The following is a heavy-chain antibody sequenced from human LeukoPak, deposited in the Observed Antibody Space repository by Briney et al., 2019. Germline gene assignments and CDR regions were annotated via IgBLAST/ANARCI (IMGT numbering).Heavy chain of an antibody. D-gene: IGHD3-10*01. V-gene: IGHV3-48*01. Sequence: GGSLRLSCAASGFTFSIYNMNWVRHAPGKGLEWVSYISSSSSTIYYTDSVKGRFTISRDNAKNSLYLQMNSLRAEDTAVYYCARVGGEVRVVIRPVYWGQGTLVTVST. J-gene: IGHJ4*02. CDR3: ARVGGEVRVVIRPVY. CDR2: ISSSSSTI. CDR1: GFTFSIYN.